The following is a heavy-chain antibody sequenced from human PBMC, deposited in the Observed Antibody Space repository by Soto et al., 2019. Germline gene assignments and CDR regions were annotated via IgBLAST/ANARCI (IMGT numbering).Heavy chain of an antibody. CDR1: GDSVSSNSAA. J-gene: IGHJ6*02. CDR3: ARERCSGGSFYSYYYYYDGMDV. CDR2: TYYRSKWYN. Sequence: SQTLSLTCAISGDSVSSNSAAWNWIRQSPSRGLEWLGRTYYRSKWYNDYAVSVKSRITINPDTSKNQVSLQLNSVTPEDTAVYYCARERCSGGSFYSYYYYYDGMDVWGRGTTVPVSS. D-gene: IGHD2-15*01. V-gene: IGHV6-1*01.